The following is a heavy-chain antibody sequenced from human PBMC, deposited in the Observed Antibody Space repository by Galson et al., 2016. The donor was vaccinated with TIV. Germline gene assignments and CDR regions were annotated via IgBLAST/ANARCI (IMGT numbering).Heavy chain of an antibody. D-gene: IGHD4-23*01. V-gene: IGHV3-7*01. J-gene: IGHJ3*02. CDR3: ARENFGGKPYDAFDI. CDR2: IKQDASEK. Sequence: SLRLSCAASGFTFSSHWVTWVRQAPGKGLEWVANIKQDASEKYYGDSVKGRFTISRDNAENLIFLRMNSLRAEDTAVYFCARENFGGKPYDAFDIWGQGTVVTVSS. CDR1: GFTFSSHW.